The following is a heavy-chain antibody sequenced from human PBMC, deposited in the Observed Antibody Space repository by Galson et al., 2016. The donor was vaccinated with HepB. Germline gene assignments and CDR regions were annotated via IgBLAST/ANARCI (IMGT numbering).Heavy chain of an antibody. CDR3: VRTRMGVVGTIFGY. CDR2: INWDAEQ. Sequence: PALVKPTQTLTLTCPFSGFPFATSGMCVSWIRQPPGKALEWIAFINWDAEQYYSTSLKTRVTISMGTSKNQVVLEMTNMDPLDTCNYCCVRTRMGVVGTIFGYGGQGARVPVSS. CDR1: GFPFATSGMC. D-gene: IGHD3-3*01. J-gene: IGHJ1*01. V-gene: IGHV2-70*01.